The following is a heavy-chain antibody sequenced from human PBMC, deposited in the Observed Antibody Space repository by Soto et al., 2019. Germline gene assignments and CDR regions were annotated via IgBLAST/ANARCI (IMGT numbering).Heavy chain of an antibody. CDR1: GFTFSNFG. J-gene: IGHJ3*02. CDR2: ISYDGSNK. Sequence: PGGSLRLSCAASGFTFSNFGMHWVRQAPGKGLEWVALISYDGSNKYYADSVKGRFTISRDTSKNTLYLQMSSLRAEDTAVYYCAEDKLSSTDAFDSWGQGTMVTVSS. V-gene: IGHV3-30*18. CDR3: AEDKLSSTDAFDS.